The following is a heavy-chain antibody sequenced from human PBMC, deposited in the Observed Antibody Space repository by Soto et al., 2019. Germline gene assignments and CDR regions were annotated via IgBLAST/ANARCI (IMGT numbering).Heavy chain of an antibody. J-gene: IGHJ6*02. CDR3: ASDLVGASDSYGLDV. D-gene: IGHD1-26*01. CDR2: IWHDGTNK. CDR1: GFTFSNYG. Sequence: QVQLVESGGGVVQPGRSLRLSCAASGFTFSNYGMHWVRQAPGEGLEWVAIIWHDGTNKYYADSVRGRFIISRDNSKNRLSLQMNSLRSEDTAVYYCASDLVGASDSYGLDVWGQGTPVTVSS. V-gene: IGHV3-33*01.